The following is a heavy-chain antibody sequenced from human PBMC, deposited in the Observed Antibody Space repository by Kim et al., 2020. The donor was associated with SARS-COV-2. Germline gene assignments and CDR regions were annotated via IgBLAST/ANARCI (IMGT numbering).Heavy chain of an antibody. D-gene: IGHD3-9*01. CDR2: LFYSGST. CDR1: GDSIGSVRHY. Sequence: SETLSLTCTISGDSIGSVRHYWGWIRQPPGKGLEGLGSLFYSGSTNYSPSLKSRVTISLGTSKKQFSLRLTSVTAADTATYYCARRGTGYPTRFVDYWG. V-gene: IGHV4-39*01. J-gene: IGHJ4*01. CDR3: ARRGTGYPTRFVDY.